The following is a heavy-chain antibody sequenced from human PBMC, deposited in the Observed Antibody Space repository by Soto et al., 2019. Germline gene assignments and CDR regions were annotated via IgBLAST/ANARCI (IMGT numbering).Heavy chain of an antibody. D-gene: IGHD1-1*01. CDR3: TRGPRVSSTGTGTH. J-gene: IGHJ4*02. Sequence: GGSLRLSCEVSGFTFSAYWMHWVRQVPGKGLIWVSRISDDGSTTTYADSVKGRFTISRDNAKNTLYLQMNSLRADDTGLYYCTRGPRVSSTGTGTHWGQGTLVTVSS. CDR2: ISDDGSTT. V-gene: IGHV3-74*01. CDR1: GFTFSAYW.